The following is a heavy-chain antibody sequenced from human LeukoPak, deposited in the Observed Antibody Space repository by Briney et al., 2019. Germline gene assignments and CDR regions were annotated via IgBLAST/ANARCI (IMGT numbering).Heavy chain of an antibody. Sequence: TGGSLRLSCAASGFTFSSYSMSWVRQAPGKGLEWVSAISGSGGSTYYADSVKGRFTISKDNSKNTLYLQMNSLRAEDTAVYYCANSAPTYYYDSSGYLYYFDYWGQGTLVTVSS. CDR2: ISGSGGST. J-gene: IGHJ4*02. D-gene: IGHD3-22*01. V-gene: IGHV3-23*01. CDR1: GFTFSSYS. CDR3: ANSAPTYYYDSSGYLYYFDY.